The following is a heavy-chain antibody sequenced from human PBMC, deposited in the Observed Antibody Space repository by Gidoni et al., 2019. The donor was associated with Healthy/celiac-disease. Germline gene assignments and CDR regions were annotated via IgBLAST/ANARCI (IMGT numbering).Heavy chain of an antibody. V-gene: IGHV1-58*01. J-gene: IGHJ4*02. Sequence: QMQLVQSGPEVKKPGTSVKVSCKASGFTFTSHAVQWVRQARGQRLEWIGWIVVGSGNTNYAQKFQERVTITRDMSTSTAYMELSSLRSEDTAVYYCAADNYGGPMGDWGQGTLVTVSS. D-gene: IGHD4-17*01. CDR2: IVVGSGNT. CDR3: AADNYGGPMGD. CDR1: GFTFTSHA.